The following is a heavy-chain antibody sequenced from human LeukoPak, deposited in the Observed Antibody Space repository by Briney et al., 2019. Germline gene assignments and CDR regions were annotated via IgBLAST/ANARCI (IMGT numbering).Heavy chain of an antibody. J-gene: IGHJ1*01. CDR1: GVSINDYY. D-gene: IGHD3-9*01. V-gene: IGHV4-34*01. CDR2: ISHTEGT. Sequence: SETLSLTCGVSGVSINDYYWSWIRQSPGKGLEWIGEISHTEGTRYNPSLESRVTMSVGTSENQLSLKLIFVTAADTAVYYCARIRCGHSGSVCYNRWGLGTLVTVSS. CDR3: ARIRCGHSGSVCYNR.